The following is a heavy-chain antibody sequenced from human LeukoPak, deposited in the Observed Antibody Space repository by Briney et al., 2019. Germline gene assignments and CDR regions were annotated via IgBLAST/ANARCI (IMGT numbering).Heavy chain of an antibody. CDR2: IYYSGST. CDR1: GGSISSSSYY. Sequence: SETLSLTCTVSGGSISSSSYYWGWIRQPPGKGLEWIGSIYYSGSTYYNPSLKSRVTISVDTSKNQFSLKLSSVTAADTAVYYCARDLWYSSSWGAFDIWGQGTLVTVSS. D-gene: IGHD6-13*01. CDR3: ARDLWYSSSWGAFDI. J-gene: IGHJ3*02. V-gene: IGHV4-39*07.